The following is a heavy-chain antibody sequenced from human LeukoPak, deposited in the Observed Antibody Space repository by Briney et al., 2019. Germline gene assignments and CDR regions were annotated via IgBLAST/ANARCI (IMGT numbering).Heavy chain of an antibody. CDR3: VRDFRSADY. V-gene: IGHV3-74*01. J-gene: IGHJ4*02. Sequence: GGSLRLSCAASGFTFSSYAMSWVRQAPGKGPMWVSRICPDGTGISYADSVKARFTTSRDNAKNTVYLQMNSLREEDTAVYYCVRDFRSADYWGQGTLVTVSS. CDR1: GFTFSSYA. CDR2: ICPDGTGI.